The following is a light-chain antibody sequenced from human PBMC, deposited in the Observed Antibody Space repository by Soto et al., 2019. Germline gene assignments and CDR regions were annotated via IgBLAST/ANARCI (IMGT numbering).Light chain of an antibody. V-gene: IGKV1-6*01. CDR2: SAS. Sequence: AIQMTQSPSSLSAFVGDRVTITCRASQDIRNELGWYQQKPGKAPKLLIYSASSLQSGDPSRFSGSGSGTHFTLTISSLQPEDFATYYCLQDHNYPRTFGQGTKVEIK. CDR1: QDIRNE. J-gene: IGKJ1*01. CDR3: LQDHNYPRT.